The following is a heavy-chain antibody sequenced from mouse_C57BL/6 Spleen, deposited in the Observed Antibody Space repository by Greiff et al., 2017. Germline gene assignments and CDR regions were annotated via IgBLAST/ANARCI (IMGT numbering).Heavy chain of an antibody. J-gene: IGHJ3*01. CDR3: ARSPYYYGSLAY. D-gene: IGHD1-1*01. V-gene: IGHV1-52*01. CDR2: IDPSDSET. Sequence: VQLQQPGAELVRPGSSVKLSCKASGYTFTSYWMHWVKQRPIQGLEWIGNIDPSDSETHYNQKFKDKATLTVDKSSSTAYMQLSSLTSEDSAVYYCARSPYYYGSLAYWGQGTLVTVSA. CDR1: GYTFTSYW.